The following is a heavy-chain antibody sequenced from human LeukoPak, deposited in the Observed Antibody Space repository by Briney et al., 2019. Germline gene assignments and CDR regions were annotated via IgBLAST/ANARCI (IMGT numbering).Heavy chain of an antibody. D-gene: IGHD6-19*01. CDR1: GFTFSSYG. J-gene: IGHJ4*02. CDR3: ARDWIGYSSGPKRN. Sequence: PGRSLRLSCAASGFTFSSYGMHWVRQAPGKGLEWVAVIWYDGSNKYYADSVKGRFTISRDNSKNTLYLQMNSLRAEDTAVYYCARDWIGYSSGPKRNRGQGTLVTVSS. V-gene: IGHV3-33*01. CDR2: IWYDGSNK.